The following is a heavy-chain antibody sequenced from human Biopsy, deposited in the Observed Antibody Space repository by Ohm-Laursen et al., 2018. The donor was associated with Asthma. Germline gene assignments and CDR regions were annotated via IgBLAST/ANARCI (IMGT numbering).Heavy chain of an antibody. J-gene: IGHJ6*02. V-gene: IGHV3-30*18. CDR2: ISYDGSNK. CDR1: GFTFSSYG. D-gene: IGHD3-3*01. Sequence: SLRLSCAASGFTFSSYGMYWVRQAPGKGLEWVAVISYDGSNKYYADSVKGRFTISRDNSKNTLYLQTNSLRAEDTAVYYCAKDTEGRYDFWSGLSYNYYGMDVWGQGTTVTVSS. CDR3: AKDTEGRYDFWSGLSYNYYGMDV.